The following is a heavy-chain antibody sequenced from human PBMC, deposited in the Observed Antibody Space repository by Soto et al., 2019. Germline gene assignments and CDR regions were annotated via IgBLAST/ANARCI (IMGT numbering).Heavy chain of an antibody. V-gene: IGHV3-23*01. CDR3: AKEVIFCSSTSCYARLFDY. CDR2: ISGSGGST. Sequence: VQLLESGGGLVQPGGSLRLSCAASGFTFSSYAMSWVRQAPGKGLEWVSAISGSGGSTYYADSVKGRFTISRDNSKNTLYLQMNSLRAEDTAVYYCAKEVIFCSSTSCYARLFDYWGQGTLVTVSS. J-gene: IGHJ4*02. CDR1: GFTFSSYA. D-gene: IGHD2-2*01.